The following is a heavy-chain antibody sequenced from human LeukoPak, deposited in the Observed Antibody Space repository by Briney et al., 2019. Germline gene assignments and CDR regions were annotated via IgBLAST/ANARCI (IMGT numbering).Heavy chain of an antibody. CDR2: IYYSGST. J-gene: IGHJ5*02. CDR1: GGSISSYY. D-gene: IGHD3-10*01. CDR3: ARAHVTITLVRGVTFNWFDP. Sequence: SETLSLTCTVSGGSISSYYWSWIRQPPGKGLEWIGYIYYSGSTNYNPSLKSRVTISVDTSKNQFSLKLSSVTAADTAVYYCARAHVTITLVRGVTFNWFDPWGQGTLVTVSS. V-gene: IGHV4-59*01.